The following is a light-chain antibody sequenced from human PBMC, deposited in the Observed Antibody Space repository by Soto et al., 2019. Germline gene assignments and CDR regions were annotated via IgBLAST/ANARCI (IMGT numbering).Light chain of an antibody. CDR3: QQYDNLPFT. CDR1: QSVGTY. V-gene: IGKV1-33*01. CDR2: DAS. J-gene: IGKJ3*01. Sequence: DIQMTQSPSSLSASVGDRVTITCRASQSVGTYLNWYRQKPGKAPKLLIYDASNLETGVPSRFSGSGSGTDFTFTISSLQPEDIATYYCQQYDNLPFTFGPGTKVDIK.